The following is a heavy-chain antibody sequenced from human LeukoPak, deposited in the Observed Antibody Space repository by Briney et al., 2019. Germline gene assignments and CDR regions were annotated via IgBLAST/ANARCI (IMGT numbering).Heavy chain of an antibody. J-gene: IGHJ5*02. V-gene: IGHV4-59*01. Sequence: SETLSLTCTVSGGSISSYYWSWLRQPPGKGLEWIGYIYYSGSTNYNPSLKSRVTISVDTSKNQFSLKLSSVTAADTAVYYCARDPGSSSWPRAPYNWFDPWGQGTLVTVSS. D-gene: IGHD6-13*01. CDR2: IYYSGST. CDR1: GGSISSYY. CDR3: ARDPGSSSWPRAPYNWFDP.